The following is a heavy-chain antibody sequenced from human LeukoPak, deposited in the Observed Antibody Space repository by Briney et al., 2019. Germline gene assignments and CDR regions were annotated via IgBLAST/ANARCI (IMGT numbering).Heavy chain of an antibody. J-gene: IGHJ4*02. CDR1: GFTFSSYE. CDR2: ISSSGSTI. CDR3: ARVSYYDSSGHEDSAVFDH. Sequence: GGSLRLSCAASGFTFSSYEMNWVRQAPGKGLEWVSYISSSGSTIYYADSVKGRFTISRDNAKNSLYLQMNSLRAEDTAVYYCARVSYYDSSGHEDSAVFDHWGGGTLVSVS. V-gene: IGHV3-48*03. D-gene: IGHD3-22*01.